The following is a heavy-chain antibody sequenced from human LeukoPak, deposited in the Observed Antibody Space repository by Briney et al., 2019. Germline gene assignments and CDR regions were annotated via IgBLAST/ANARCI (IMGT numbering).Heavy chain of an antibody. CDR3: ARGRRRGISCRGSSCYEGDWFDP. J-gene: IGHJ5*02. V-gene: IGHV4-4*07. CDR1: GDSINSYY. D-gene: IGHD2-2*01. Sequence: SETLSLTCTVSGDSINSYYWSWIRQPAGKGLEWIGRIHSSGSTNYNPSLKSQVTMSVDTSKNQFSLKLTSVTAADTAVHFCARGRRRGISCRGSSCYEGDWFDPWGQGILVTVSS. CDR2: IHSSGST.